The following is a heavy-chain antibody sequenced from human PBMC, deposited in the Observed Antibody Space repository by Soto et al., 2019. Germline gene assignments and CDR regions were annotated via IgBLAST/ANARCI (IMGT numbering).Heavy chain of an antibody. CDR1: GYTFTVYY. Sequence: QVQLVQSGAEVKKPGASVNVSCKASGYTFTVYYMHWVRQAPGQGLEWMGLINPKSGGTMYPQKFQGRVTMTWDTSISTVYMALTRLRSDDTAVYYCARDLAKGGVSAGFDYWGQGTLVTVSS. J-gene: IGHJ4*02. V-gene: IGHV1-2*02. CDR2: INPKSGGT. D-gene: IGHD2-8*01. CDR3: ARDLAKGGVSAGFDY.